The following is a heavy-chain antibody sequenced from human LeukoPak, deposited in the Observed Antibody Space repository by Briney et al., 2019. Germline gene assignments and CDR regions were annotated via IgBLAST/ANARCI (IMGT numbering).Heavy chain of an antibody. CDR1: GFTFSSYA. CDR3: AKIQGITMVRGAFDY. J-gene: IGHJ4*02. Sequence: GGSLRLSCAASGFTFSSYAMHWVRQAPGKGLEWVAVISYDGSNKYYADSVKGRFTISRDNSKNTLYLQMNSLRAEDTAVYYCAKIQGITMVRGAFDYWGQGTLVTVSS. CDR2: ISYDGSNK. D-gene: IGHD3-10*01. V-gene: IGHV3-30*18.